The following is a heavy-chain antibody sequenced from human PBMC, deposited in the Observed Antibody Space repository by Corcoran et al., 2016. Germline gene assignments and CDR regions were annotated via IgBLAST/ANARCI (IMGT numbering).Heavy chain of an antibody. CDR2: IKQDGSEK. CDR3: ARDRFTSGPSDL. V-gene: IGHV3-7*01. CDR1: GFTFSSYW. D-gene: IGHD3-10*01. Sequence: EVQLVESGGGLVQPGGSLRLSCAASGFTFSSYWLSWVRQVPGKGLEWVANIKQDGSEKNYVESVKGRFAISRDNAQKSLYLQMHNLRVEDTAVDYCARDRFTSGPSDLWGQGTLVTVSS. J-gene: IGHJ5*02.